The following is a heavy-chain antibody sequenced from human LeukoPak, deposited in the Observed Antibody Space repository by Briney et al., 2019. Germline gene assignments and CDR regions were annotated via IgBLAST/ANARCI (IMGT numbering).Heavy chain of an antibody. Sequence: PGGSLRLSCAASGFIFSSFWMHWVRQVPGKGLVWVSRINSDGSGTGYADSVRGRFTISRDNAKNTLYLQMNSLRVEDTAVYYCARDRSYRMDVWGQGTTVTVSS. CDR1: GFIFSSFW. CDR3: ARDRSYRMDV. J-gene: IGHJ6*02. CDR2: INSDGSGT. V-gene: IGHV3-74*01.